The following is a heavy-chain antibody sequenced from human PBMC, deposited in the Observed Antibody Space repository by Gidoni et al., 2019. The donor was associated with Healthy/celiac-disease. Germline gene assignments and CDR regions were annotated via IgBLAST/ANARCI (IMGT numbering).Heavy chain of an antibody. J-gene: IGHJ6*02. CDR3: ARILDCSSTSCYLRYYYGMDV. CDR2: IFSNDEK. CDR1: GFSLSTARMG. D-gene: IGHD2-2*01. V-gene: IGHV2-26*01. Sequence: QVTLKESGPVLVQPTETLTLTCTVSGFSLSTARMGVSWIRQPPGKALEWLAHIFSNDEKSYSTSLKSRLTISKDTSKSQVVLTMTNMDPVDTATYYCARILDCSSTSCYLRYYYGMDVWGQGTTVTVSS.